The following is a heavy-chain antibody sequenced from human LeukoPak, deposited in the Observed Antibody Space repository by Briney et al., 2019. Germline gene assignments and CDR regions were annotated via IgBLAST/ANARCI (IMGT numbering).Heavy chain of an antibody. J-gene: IGHJ4*02. Sequence: SETLSLTCTVSGGSISSYYWNWIRQPPGKGLEWIGYTFYSGSTNYNPSLKSRVTISVDTSKNQFSLKVNSVTAADTALYYCARSYGDHKYFFDYWGQGTLVTVSS. CDR3: ARSYGDHKYFFDY. D-gene: IGHD4-17*01. CDR1: GGSISSYY. CDR2: TFYSGST. V-gene: IGHV4-59*13.